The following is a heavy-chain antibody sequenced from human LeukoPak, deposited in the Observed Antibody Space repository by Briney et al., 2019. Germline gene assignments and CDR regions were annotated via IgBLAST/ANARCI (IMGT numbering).Heavy chain of an antibody. V-gene: IGHV4-39*07. CDR3: ARLGFCRGDNCLDDY. D-gene: IGHD2-15*01. CDR1: SGFTISSEYY. J-gene: IGHJ4*02. CDR2: IHYSGSA. Sequence: PSETLSLTCTVSSGFTISSEYYWGWIRQPPGKGLEWIGSIHYSGSAYYNPSLKSRVTISLDTSKNQFSLKLSSVTATDTAVYYCARLGFCRGDNCLDDYWGQGTLVTVSS.